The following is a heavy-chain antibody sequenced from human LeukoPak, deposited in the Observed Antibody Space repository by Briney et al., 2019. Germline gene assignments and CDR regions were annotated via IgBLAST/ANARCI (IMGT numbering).Heavy chain of an antibody. V-gene: IGHV3-21*01. J-gene: IGHJ4*02. CDR2: ISSRSNDI. D-gene: IGHD3-22*01. CDR1: GFTFSSYA. Sequence: GGSLRLSCVASGFTFSSYAMSWVRQAPRKGLEWVSSISSRSNDIYYLDSVKGRFTISRDNARNSLFLQMNSLRGEDTAVYYCARYVYDSSGYSSQYWGQGTLVTVSS. CDR3: ARYVYDSSGYSSQY.